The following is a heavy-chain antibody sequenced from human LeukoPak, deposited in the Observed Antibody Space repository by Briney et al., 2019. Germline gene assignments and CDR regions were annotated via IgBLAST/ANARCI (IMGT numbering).Heavy chain of an antibody. J-gene: IGHJ4*02. Sequence: GASVKVSCKASGYTFTSYDINWVRQAPGQGLEWMGWMNPNSGNTGYAQKFQGRVTMTRNTSRSTAYMELSSLRSEDTAVYYCARKHLGYRGDYWGQGTLVTVSS. CDR1: GYTFTSYD. CDR2: MNPNSGNT. V-gene: IGHV1-8*01. D-gene: IGHD5-18*01. CDR3: ARKHLGYRGDY.